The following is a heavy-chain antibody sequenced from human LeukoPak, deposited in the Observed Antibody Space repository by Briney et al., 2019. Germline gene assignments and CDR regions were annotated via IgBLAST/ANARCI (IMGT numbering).Heavy chain of an antibody. Sequence: SETLSLTCSVSGGAIISYYWSWIRQPAGKGPEWIGHIYPTGNTDYNPSLKTRVTMSTDLSKKQFSLRLRSVTAADTAVYYCASLKFYNSTGYSPGYYMNVWGKGTAVTVS. CDR3: ASLKFYNSTGYSPGYYMNV. CDR2: IYPTGNT. CDR1: GGAIISYY. V-gene: IGHV4-4*07. D-gene: IGHD2-21*01. J-gene: IGHJ6*03.